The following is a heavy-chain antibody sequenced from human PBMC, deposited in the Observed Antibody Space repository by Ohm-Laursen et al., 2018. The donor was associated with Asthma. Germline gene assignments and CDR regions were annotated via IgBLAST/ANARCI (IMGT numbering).Heavy chain of an antibody. CDR3: ATLGDSSITQ. Sequence: LSLTCAAPGFIFNNDFMSWIRQAPGKGLEWVSYTSGTGSVIYYADSVKGRFTISWDDAKNSLYLQMNSLRVDDTAVYYCATLGDSSITQWGQGTLVTVSS. CDR2: TSGTGSVI. J-gene: IGHJ4*02. CDR1: GFIFNNDF. D-gene: IGHD3-16*01. V-gene: IGHV3-11*01.